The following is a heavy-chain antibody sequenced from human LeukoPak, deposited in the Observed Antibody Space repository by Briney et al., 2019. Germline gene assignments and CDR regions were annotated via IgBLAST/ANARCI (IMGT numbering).Heavy chain of an antibody. V-gene: IGHV4-59*06. D-gene: IGHD2-21*02. J-gene: IGHJ2*01. CDR3: ARAPPPVVTTIVEGIWYFDL. CDR2: VYYSGST. CDR1: GGSISSYY. Sequence: PSETLSLTCTVSGGSISSYYWSWIRQHPGKGPEWIGYVYYSGSTFYNPSLKSRVIISVDTSKNQFSLKLNSVTAADTAVYYCARAPPPVVTTIVEGIWYFDLWGRGTLVTVSS.